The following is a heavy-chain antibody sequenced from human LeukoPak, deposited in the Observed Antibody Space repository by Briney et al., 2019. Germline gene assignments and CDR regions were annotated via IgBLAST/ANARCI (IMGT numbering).Heavy chain of an antibody. V-gene: IGHV1-18*01. CDR1: GYTFTSYG. CDR2: ISAYNGNT. CDR3: AREVDIVVVPAANVPNYYFDY. D-gene: IGHD2-2*03. J-gene: IGHJ4*02. Sequence: ASVKVSCKASGYTFTSYGISWVRQAPGQGLEWMGWISAYNGNTNHAQKLQGRVTMTTDTSTSTAYMELRSLRSDDTAVYYCAREVDIVVVPAANVPNYYFDYWGQGTLVTVSS.